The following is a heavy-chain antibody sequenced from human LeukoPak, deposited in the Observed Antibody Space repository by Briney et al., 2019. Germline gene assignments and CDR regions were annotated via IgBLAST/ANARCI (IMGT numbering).Heavy chain of an antibody. CDR1: GYTFTSYY. CDR2: INPSGSST. J-gene: IGHJ4*02. CDR3: ARDSASRGFYSSGWYD. V-gene: IGHV1-46*04. Sequence: ASVKVSCTASGYTFTSYYMHWVRQAPGQGLEWMGIINPSGSSTSYAQKLQGRVTMTRDTSTSTVYMELSSLRSEDMAVYYCARDSASRGFYSSGWYDWGQGTLVTVSS. D-gene: IGHD6-19*01.